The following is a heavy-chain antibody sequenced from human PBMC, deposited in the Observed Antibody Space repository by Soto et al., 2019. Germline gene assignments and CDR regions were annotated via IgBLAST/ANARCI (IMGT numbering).Heavy chain of an antibody. D-gene: IGHD3-10*01. CDR2: IYHSGST. V-gene: IGHV4-30-2*01. J-gene: IGHJ5*02. Sequence: SETLSLTCAVSGGSISSGGYSWSWIRQPPGKGLEWIGYIYHSGSTYYNPSLKSRVTISVDRSKNQFSLRLSSVTAADTAVYYCARWGRYYKMWFGPWGQGTLVTVSS. CDR1: GGSISSGGYS. CDR3: ARWGRYYKMWFGP.